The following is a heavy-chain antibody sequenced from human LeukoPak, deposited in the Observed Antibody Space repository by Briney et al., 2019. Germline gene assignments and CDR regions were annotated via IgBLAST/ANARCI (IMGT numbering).Heavy chain of an antibody. J-gene: IGHJ4*02. V-gene: IGHV4-34*01. CDR3: ARAGDAVAVFDY. CDR2: INHSGST. CDR1: GGSFSGYY. Sequence: PSQTLSLTCAVYGGSFSGYYWSWIRQPPGKGLEWIGEINHSGSTNYNPSLKSRVTISVDMSKNQFSLKLSSVTAADTAVYYCARAGDAVAVFDYWGQGTLVTVSS. D-gene: IGHD6-19*01.